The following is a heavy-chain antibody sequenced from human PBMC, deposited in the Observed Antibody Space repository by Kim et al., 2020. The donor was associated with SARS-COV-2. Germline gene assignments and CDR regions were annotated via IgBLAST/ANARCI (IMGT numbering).Heavy chain of an antibody. CDR3: ASSTYSGSYYHHNWFDP. J-gene: IGHJ5*02. V-gene: IGHV4-59*01. Sequence: LKSRVTISVDTSKNQFSLKLSSVTAADTAVYYCASSTYSGSYYHHNWFDPWGQGTLVTVSS. D-gene: IGHD1-26*01.